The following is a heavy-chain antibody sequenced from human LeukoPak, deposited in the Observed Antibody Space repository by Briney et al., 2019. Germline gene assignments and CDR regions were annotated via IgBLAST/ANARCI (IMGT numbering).Heavy chain of an antibody. CDR3: ARHGELTPGYYYGMDV. CDR2: IYPGDSDT. J-gene: IGHJ6*02. Sequence: GESLKISCKGSGYSFTSYWIGWVRQMPGKGLEWMGIIYPGDSDTRYSPSFQGQVTMSADKSISTAYLQWSSLKASDTAMYYCARHGELTPGYYYGMDVWGQGTTVTVSS. CDR1: GYSFTSYW. D-gene: IGHD3-10*01. V-gene: IGHV5-51*01.